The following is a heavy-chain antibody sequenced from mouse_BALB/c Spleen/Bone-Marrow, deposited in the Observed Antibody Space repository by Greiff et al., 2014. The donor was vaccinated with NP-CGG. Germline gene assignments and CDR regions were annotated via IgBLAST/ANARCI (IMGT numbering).Heavy chain of an antibody. CDR3: ARDHYGSYEGFDY. J-gene: IGHJ3*01. CDR2: IYPGSGNT. V-gene: IGHV1-77*01. Sequence: VQLQQSGAELARPGTSVKLSCKASGYIFTDYYINWVKQRTGQGLEWIGEIYPGSGNTYYNEKFKGKATLTADKSSSTVNIHLSSLTSDDSAVYFCARDHYGSYEGFDYWGQGTLVTVSA. D-gene: IGHD2-1*01. CDR1: GYIFTDYY.